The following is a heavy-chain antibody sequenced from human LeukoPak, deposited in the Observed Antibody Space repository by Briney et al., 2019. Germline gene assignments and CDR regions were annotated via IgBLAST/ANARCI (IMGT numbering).Heavy chain of an antibody. Sequence: PGGSLRLSCAASGFTFSSYWRSWVRQGPGKGLEWVANIKQDESEKYYVDSVKGRFSVSRDNAKNSLYLQMNSLRVEDTAVYHCARIGIHSNYSYSYYMDVWGKGTTVTVSS. D-gene: IGHD4-11*01. V-gene: IGHV3-7*01. CDR2: IKQDESEK. J-gene: IGHJ6*03. CDR1: GFTFSSYW. CDR3: ARIGIHSNYSYSYYMDV.